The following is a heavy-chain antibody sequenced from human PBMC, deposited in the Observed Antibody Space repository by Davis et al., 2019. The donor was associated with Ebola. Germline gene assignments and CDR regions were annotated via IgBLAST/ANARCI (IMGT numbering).Heavy chain of an antibody. V-gene: IGHV5-51*01. J-gene: IGHJ4*02. D-gene: IGHD2-21*02. CDR3: ARQGGSDVKPY. CDR2: IYPDNSNI. CDR1: GYNFTTYW. Sequence: GESLKISCKGSGYNFTTYWIGWVRQMPGKGLEWMGVIYPDNSNIRYSPSFQGQVTISDDKSISTAYLQWNSLKASDTAIYYCARQGGSDVKPYWGQGTLVTVSS.